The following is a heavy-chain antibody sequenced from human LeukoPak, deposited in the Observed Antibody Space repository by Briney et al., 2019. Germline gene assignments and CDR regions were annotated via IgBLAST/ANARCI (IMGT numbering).Heavy chain of an antibody. V-gene: IGHV1-46*01. D-gene: IGHD2-2*02. CDR1: GYIFTTYN. CDR2: INPSGGST. Sequence: GASVKVSCKASGYIFTTYNMHWVRQAPGQGLEWMGIINPSGGSTSYAQKFQGRVTMTRDTSTSTVYMELSSLRSEDTAVYYCARDQSLYHYGMDVWGQGTTVTVSS. CDR3: ARDQSLYHYGMDV. J-gene: IGHJ6*02.